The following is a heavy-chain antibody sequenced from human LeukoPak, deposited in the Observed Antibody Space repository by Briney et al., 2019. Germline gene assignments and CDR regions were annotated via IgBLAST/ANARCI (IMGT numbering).Heavy chain of an antibody. CDR2: INQDGSQK. Sequence: GGSLRLSCAASGFTFGSCWMNWVRQTPGKGLEWVANINQDGSQKFYVDSVKGRFTISRDNAKNSLYLQMNSLRAEDTALYYCARGGEPLILIGAFDIWGQGTMVTVSS. CDR3: ARGGEPLILIGAFDI. V-gene: IGHV3-7*01. D-gene: IGHD1-26*01. J-gene: IGHJ3*02. CDR1: GFTFGSCW.